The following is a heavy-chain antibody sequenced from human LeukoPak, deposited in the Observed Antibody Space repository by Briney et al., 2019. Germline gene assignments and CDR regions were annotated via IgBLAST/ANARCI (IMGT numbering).Heavy chain of an antibody. J-gene: IGHJ4*02. Sequence: GGSLRPSCAASGFTFSKYWMLWVRQAPGKRLESVSRINTDGTVTTYADSVKGRFTVSRDNADNTMFLQMNSVRDEDTAVYYCATKQWLAPPPDSWGQGTPVTVSS. CDR3: ATKQWLAPPPDS. CDR1: GFTFSKYW. D-gene: IGHD6-19*01. V-gene: IGHV3-74*01. CDR2: INTDGTVT.